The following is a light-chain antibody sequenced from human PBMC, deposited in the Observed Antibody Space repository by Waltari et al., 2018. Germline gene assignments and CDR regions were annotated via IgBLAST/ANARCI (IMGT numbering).Light chain of an antibody. J-gene: IGLJ1*01. CDR1: NIGSHS. Sequence: SYVLTQPPSVSVAPGQTASIPCGGNNIGSHSVHWYQQRPGQAPVLVVDDDSDRSTGKPGRLSASRTGNTATLTISRVEAGDEADYYCQVWDRTNDHYIFGPGTTVTVL. V-gene: IGLV3-21*02. CDR3: QVWDRTNDHYI. CDR2: DDS.